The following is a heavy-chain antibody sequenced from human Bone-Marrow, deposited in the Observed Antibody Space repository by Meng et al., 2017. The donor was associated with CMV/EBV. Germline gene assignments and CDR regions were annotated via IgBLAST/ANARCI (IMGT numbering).Heavy chain of an antibody. CDR3: ARGLAQKYSFDY. Sequence: GGSLRLSCAASGFTFSSYSMNWVRQAPGKGLEWVSSISSSSYIYYADSVKGRFTISRDNAKNSLYLKMNSLRAEDTAVYYCARGLAQKYSFDYWGQATLVTFSS. CDR2: ISSSSYI. CDR1: GFTFSSYS. V-gene: IGHV3-21*01. J-gene: IGHJ4*02.